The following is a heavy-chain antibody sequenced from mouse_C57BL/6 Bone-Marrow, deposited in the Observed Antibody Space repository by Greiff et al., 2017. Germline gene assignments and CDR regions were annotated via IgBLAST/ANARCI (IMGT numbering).Heavy chain of an antibody. Sequence: EVHLVESGGGLVKPGGSLKLSCAASGFTFSDYGMHWVRQAPEKGLEWVAYISSGSSTIYYADTVKGRFTISRDNAKNTLFLQMTSLRSEDTAMYYCARLATVVANYAMDDWGQGTSVTVSS. V-gene: IGHV5-17*01. J-gene: IGHJ4*01. D-gene: IGHD1-1*01. CDR3: ARLATVVANYAMDD. CDR1: GFTFSDYG. CDR2: ISSGSSTI.